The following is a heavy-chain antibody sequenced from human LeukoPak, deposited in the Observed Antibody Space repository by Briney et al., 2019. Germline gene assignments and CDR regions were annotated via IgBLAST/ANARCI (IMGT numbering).Heavy chain of an antibody. CDR2: IYYSGST. V-gene: IGHV4-59*01. Sequence: SETLSLTCTVSGVSISPFYWSWVRQPPGKGLEWIGYIYYSGSTNYNPSLMSRVTISVDTSKNQFSLKLTSLTAADTAVYYCAREDRNGYLGYWGQGTLVTVSS. D-gene: IGHD3-22*01. CDR3: AREDRNGYLGY. J-gene: IGHJ4*02. CDR1: GVSISPFY.